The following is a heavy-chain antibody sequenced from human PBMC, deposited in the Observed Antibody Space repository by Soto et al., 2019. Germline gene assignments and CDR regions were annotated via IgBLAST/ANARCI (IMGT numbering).Heavy chain of an antibody. V-gene: IGHV4-38-2*01. CDR2: IYHSGST. CDR3: ARVDGPYCSSTTCYTYFNL. J-gene: IGHJ2*01. CDR1: GYSISSGYY. D-gene: IGHD2-2*02. Sequence: PSETLSLTXGVSGYSISSGYYWGWIRQPPGKGLEWIGSIYHSGSTYYNPSLKSRVTISVDTSKNQFSLKLSSVTAADTAVYYCARVDGPYCSSTTCYTYFNLWGRGTLVTVSS.